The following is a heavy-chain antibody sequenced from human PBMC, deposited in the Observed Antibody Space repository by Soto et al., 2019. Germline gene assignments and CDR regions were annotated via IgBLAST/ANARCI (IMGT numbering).Heavy chain of an antibody. CDR3: TGIVPPFENDTALIALDT. D-gene: IGHD2-21*01. V-gene: IGHV3-7*01. Sequence: EVQVVESGGGLVQPGGSLRLSCAASGFTFNTYWMTWVRQAPGKGLEWVANINEDGTRKNYMDSVEGRFTISRDNGKSPRFRKRPGLEPETTAVYTGTGIVPPFENDTALIALDTGGKG. CDR2: INEDGTRK. CDR1: GFTFNTYW. J-gene: IGHJ6*03.